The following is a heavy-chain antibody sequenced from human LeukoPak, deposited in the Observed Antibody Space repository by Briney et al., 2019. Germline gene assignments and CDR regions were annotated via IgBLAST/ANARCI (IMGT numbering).Heavy chain of an antibody. D-gene: IGHD1-7*01. Sequence: GGSLRLSCAASGFTFSSHAMHWVRQAPGKGLEWVAVISYDGSNKYYADSVKGRFTISRDNSKNTLYLQMSSLRAEDTAVYYCAKDERNWNYNLASQSYDWGQGTLVTVSS. CDR3: AKDERNWNYNLASQSYD. J-gene: IGHJ4*02. CDR2: ISYDGSNK. V-gene: IGHV3-30-3*01. CDR1: GFTFSSHA.